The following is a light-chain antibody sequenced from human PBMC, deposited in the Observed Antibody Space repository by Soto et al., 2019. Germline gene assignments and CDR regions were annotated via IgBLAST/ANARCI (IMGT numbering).Light chain of an antibody. V-gene: IGKV1-9*01. CDR1: QGISSY. CDR2: AAS. Sequence: DIQLTQSPSFLSASVGDRVTITCRASQGISSYLAWYQVKPGKAPKLLIYAASTLESGVPSRFSATVSGTEFSLTITSLQPEDFATYYCQQLFDSPITFGQGTRLE. J-gene: IGKJ5*01. CDR3: QQLFDSPIT.